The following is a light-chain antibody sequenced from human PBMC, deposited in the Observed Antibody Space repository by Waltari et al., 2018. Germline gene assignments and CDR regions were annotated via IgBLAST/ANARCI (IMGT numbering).Light chain of an antibody. CDR2: KAS. CDR1: QSISNW. CDR3: QQYNSYSLLT. J-gene: IGKJ4*01. V-gene: IGKV1-5*03. Sequence: DIQMTQSPSTLSASVGDRFTITCRASQSISNWLAWYQHKPGKAPKLLIYKASTLESGVPSMFSGSGSCTEFTLTISSLHPDDFAXYYCQQYNSYSLLTFGGGTKVEIK.